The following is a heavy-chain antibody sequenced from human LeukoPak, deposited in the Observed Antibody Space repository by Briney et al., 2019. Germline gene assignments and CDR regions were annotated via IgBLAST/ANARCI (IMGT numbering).Heavy chain of an antibody. J-gene: IGHJ4*02. CDR1: GGSFSGYY. CDR3: ARGYCSSTSCYFEMDY. D-gene: IGHD2-2*01. CDR2: INHSGST. V-gene: IGHV4-34*01. Sequence: SETLSLTCAVYGGSFSGYYWSWIRQPPGKGLGWIGEINHSGSTNYNPSLKSRVTISVDTSKNQFSLKLSSVTAADTAVYYCARGYCSSTSCYFEMDYWGQGTLVTVSS.